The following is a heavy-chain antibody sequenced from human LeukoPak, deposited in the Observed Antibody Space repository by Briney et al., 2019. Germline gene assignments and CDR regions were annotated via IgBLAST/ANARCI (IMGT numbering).Heavy chain of an antibody. V-gene: IGHV4-59*01. CDR3: ARDGYSGNDGL. CDR2: IYHSGST. D-gene: IGHD5-12*01. CDR1: GGSISTYY. J-gene: IGHJ4*02. Sequence: SETLSLTCTVSGGSISTYYWSWIRQPPGKGLGWIGYIYHSGSTKYNPSLKSRVTISVDTSKNQFSLKLSSVTAADTAVYYCARDGYSGNDGLWGQGTLVTVSS.